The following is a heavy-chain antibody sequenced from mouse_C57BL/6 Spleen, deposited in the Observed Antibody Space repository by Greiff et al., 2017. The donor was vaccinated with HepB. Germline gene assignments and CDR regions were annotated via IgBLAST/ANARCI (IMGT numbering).Heavy chain of an antibody. CDR1: GYAFSSYW. V-gene: IGHV1-80*01. CDR2: IYPGDGDT. CDR3: ARDGYDEGVDY. J-gene: IGHJ2*01. Sequence: QVQLKESGAELVKPGASVKISCKASGYAFSSYWMNWVKQRPGKGLEWIGQIYPGDGDTNYNGKFKGKATLTADKSSSTAYMQLSSLTSEDSAVYFCARDGYDEGVDYWGQGTTLTVSS. D-gene: IGHD2-2*01.